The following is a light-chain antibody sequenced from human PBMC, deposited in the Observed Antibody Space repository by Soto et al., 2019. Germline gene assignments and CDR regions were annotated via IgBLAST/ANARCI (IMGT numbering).Light chain of an antibody. CDR2: SNN. Sequence: QSVLTQPPSASGTPGQRVTISCSGSSSNIGSNTVNWYQQLPGTAPKLLIYSNNQRPSGVPDRFSGSKSGTSASLAISVLQSEDEAAYYCAAWDDSLNGWVFGGGTKLTVL. CDR3: AAWDDSLNGWV. J-gene: IGLJ3*02. CDR1: SSNIGSNT. V-gene: IGLV1-44*01.